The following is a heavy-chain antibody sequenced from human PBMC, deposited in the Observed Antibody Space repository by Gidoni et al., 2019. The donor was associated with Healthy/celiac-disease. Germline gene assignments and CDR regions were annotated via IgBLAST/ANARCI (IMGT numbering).Heavy chain of an antibody. Sequence: EVQLVASGGGLVQPGRSLRLSCAASGFTFDDYAMHWVRQAPGKGLEWVSGICWNSGSIGYADSVKGRFTISRDNAKNSLYLQMNSLRAEDTALYYCAKDTRAIAVAGFDYWGQGTLVTVSS. D-gene: IGHD6-19*01. V-gene: IGHV3-9*01. J-gene: IGHJ4*02. CDR2: ICWNSGSI. CDR3: AKDTRAIAVAGFDY. CDR1: GFTFDDYA.